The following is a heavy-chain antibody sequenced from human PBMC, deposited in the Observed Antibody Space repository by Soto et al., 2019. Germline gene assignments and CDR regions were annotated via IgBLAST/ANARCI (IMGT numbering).Heavy chain of an antibody. CDR1: GFSLSTSGVG. CDR3: AHRPSGRYLFDY. CDR2: IYWNDDK. V-gene: IGHV2-5*01. Sequence: SGPTLVNPTQTLPLTCTFSGFSLSTSGVGVGWIRQPPGKALEWLALIYWNDDKRYSPALKSRLTITKDTSKNQVVLTMTNMDPVDTATYYCAHRPSGRYLFDYWGQGTLVTVSS. D-gene: IGHD6-19*01. J-gene: IGHJ4*02.